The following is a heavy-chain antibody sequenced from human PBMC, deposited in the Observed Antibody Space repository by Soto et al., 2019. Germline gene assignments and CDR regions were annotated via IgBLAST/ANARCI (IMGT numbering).Heavy chain of an antibody. CDR3: AKEPAALRTFDY. Sequence: GGSLRLSCAASGFTFRNYAMNWVRQAPGKELEWVSAISNSGGSTYYADSVKGRFTISRDNSKNTLYLQMNSLRAEDTAVYYCAKEPAALRTFDYWGQGTLVTVSS. J-gene: IGHJ4*02. CDR1: GFTFRNYA. CDR2: ISNSGGST. D-gene: IGHD3-3*01. V-gene: IGHV3-23*01.